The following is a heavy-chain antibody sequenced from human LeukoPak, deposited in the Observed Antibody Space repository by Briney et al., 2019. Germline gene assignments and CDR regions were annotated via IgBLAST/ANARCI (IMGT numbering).Heavy chain of an antibody. J-gene: IGHJ4*02. Sequence: GGSLRLSCAASGFTFSSYAMSWVRQAPGKGLEWVSAISGSGGSTYYADSVKGRFTISRDNSKNTLYLQMNSLRAEDTAVYYCAKDRVPSSIAAAGTFDYWGQGTLVTVSS. D-gene: IGHD6-13*01. CDR2: ISGSGGST. CDR3: AKDRVPSSIAAAGTFDY. CDR1: GFTFSSYA. V-gene: IGHV3-23*01.